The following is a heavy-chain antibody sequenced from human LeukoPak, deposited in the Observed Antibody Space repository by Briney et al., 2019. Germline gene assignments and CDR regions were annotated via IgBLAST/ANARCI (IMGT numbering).Heavy chain of an antibody. CDR1: GFTFSSYA. CDR2: IWYDGSNK. CDR3: ARGLGYSSSWYGRYYGMDV. J-gene: IGHJ6*02. D-gene: IGHD6-13*01. V-gene: IGHV3-33*08. Sequence: GGSLRLSCAASGFTFSSYAMTWVRQAPGKGLEWVAVIWYDGSNKYYADSVKGRFTISRDNSKNTLYLQMNSLRAEDTAVYYCARGLGYSSSWYGRYYGMDVWGQGTTVTVSS.